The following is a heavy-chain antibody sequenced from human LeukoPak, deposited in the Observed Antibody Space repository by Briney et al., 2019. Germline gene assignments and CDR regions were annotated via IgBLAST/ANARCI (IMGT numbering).Heavy chain of an antibody. V-gene: IGHV3-64*01. CDR1: GFTFSSYA. Sequence: GGSLRLSCAASGFTFSSYAMHWDRQAPGKGLEYVSAISSNGGSTYYANSVKGRFTISRDNSKNTLYLQMGSLRAEDMAVYYCARSGDCSSTSCYEGYYYYYMDVWGKGTTVTVSS. CDR2: ISSNGGST. CDR3: ARSGDCSSTSCYEGYYYYYMDV. J-gene: IGHJ6*03. D-gene: IGHD2-2*01.